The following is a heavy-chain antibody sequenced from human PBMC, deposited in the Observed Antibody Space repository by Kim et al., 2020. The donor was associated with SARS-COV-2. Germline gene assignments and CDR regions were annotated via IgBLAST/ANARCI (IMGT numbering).Heavy chain of an antibody. CDR1: GGSIRSYY. Sequence: SETLSLTCTVSGGSIRSYYWSWIRQPPGKGLEWIGYIYYSGSTNYNPSLKSRVTISVDTSKNQFSLKLRSVTAADTAVYYCAIDRANDYGDPEAFDIWGQGTMVTVSS. CDR2: IYYSGST. J-gene: IGHJ3*02. V-gene: IGHV4-59*01. CDR3: AIDRANDYGDPEAFDI. D-gene: IGHD4-17*01.